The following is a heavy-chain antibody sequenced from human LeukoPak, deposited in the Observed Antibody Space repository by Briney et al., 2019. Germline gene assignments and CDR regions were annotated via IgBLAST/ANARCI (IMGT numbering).Heavy chain of an antibody. J-gene: IGHJ4*02. V-gene: IGHV4-38-2*02. D-gene: IGHD3-22*01. CDR2: IYHSGST. CDR3: ARDYFSYYDSSGYYQDY. CDR1: GYSISSGYY. Sequence: SETLSLTCTVSGYSISSGYYWGWIRQPPGKGLEWIGSIYHSGSTYYNPSLKSRVTISVDTSKNQFSLKLSSVTAADTAVYYCARDYFSYYDSSGYYQDYWGQGTLVTVSS.